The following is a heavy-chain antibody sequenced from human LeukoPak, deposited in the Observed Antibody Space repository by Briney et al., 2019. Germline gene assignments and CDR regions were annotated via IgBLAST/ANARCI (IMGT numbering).Heavy chain of an antibody. J-gene: IGHJ6*02. Sequence: GGSLRLSCAASGLTLSRYDMHWVRQATGEGLEWVSAIGTRGDTYYAGSVKGRFTMSRENAKNSLYLQMNSLSAGDTAVYYCVRAPPYSSASWVYYGMDVWGQGTTVTVSS. D-gene: IGHD6-19*01. CDR3: VRAPPYSSASWVYYGMDV. V-gene: IGHV3-13*01. CDR1: GLTLSRYD. CDR2: IGTRGDT.